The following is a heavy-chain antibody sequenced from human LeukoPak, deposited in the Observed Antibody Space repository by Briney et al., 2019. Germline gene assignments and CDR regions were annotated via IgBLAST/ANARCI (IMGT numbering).Heavy chain of an antibody. CDR3: VRDLNWYLDY. CDR1: GFTFSSYS. J-gene: IGHJ4*02. Sequence: GGSLRLSCAASGFTFSSYSMSWVRQAPGKGLEWVSYISSSSSIISYADSVQGRFTISRDNAKNSLYLQMNSLRAEDTAIYYCVRDLNWYLDYWGQGALVAVSS. D-gene: IGHD6-13*01. CDR2: ISSSSSII. V-gene: IGHV3-48*04.